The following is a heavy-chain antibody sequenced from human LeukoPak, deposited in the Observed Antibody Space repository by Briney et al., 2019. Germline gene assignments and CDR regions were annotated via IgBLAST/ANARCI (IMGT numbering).Heavy chain of an antibody. CDR1: GGSFSGYY. J-gene: IGHJ4*02. CDR2: INHSGST. Sequence: SETLSLTCAVYGGSFSGYYWSWIRQPPGKGLEWSGEINHSGSTNYNPSLKSRVTISVDTSKNQLSLKLSSVTAADTAVYYCARGRSRGYFDYWGQETLVTVSS. CDR3: ARGRSRGYFDY. D-gene: IGHD6-13*01. V-gene: IGHV4-34*01.